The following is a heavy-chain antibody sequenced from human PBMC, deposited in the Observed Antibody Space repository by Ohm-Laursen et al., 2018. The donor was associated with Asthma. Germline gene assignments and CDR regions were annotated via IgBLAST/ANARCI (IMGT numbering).Heavy chain of an antibody. CDR2: IYPDGGEK. Sequence: GSLRLSCAASGLPFSNFWMSWVRQAPGKGLEWVANIYPDGGEKYYVDPVDGRFTISRDNAKNSLYLQMNSLRAEDTAVYYCARSRIVGATLYYFDYWGQGTLVTVSS. CDR3: ARSRIVGATLYYFDY. J-gene: IGHJ4*02. D-gene: IGHD1-26*01. V-gene: IGHV3-7*02. CDR1: GLPFSNFW.